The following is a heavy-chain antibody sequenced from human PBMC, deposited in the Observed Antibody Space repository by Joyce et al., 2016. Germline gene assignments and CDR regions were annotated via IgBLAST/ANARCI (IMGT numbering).Heavy chain of an antibody. CDR1: DDSISSSSYF. V-gene: IGHV4-39*01. D-gene: IGHD6-19*01. J-gene: IGHJ4*02. CDR3: ARGLDRFDY. CDR2: IYYSGST. Sequence: QLQLQESGPGLVKPSETLSLTCTVSDDSISSSSYFWGWIRQPPGKGLEWIGLIYYSGSTYYTPSLKSRVTISVDTSKNQFSRSLSSVTAADTAIYYCARGLDRFDYWGQGTLVTVSS.